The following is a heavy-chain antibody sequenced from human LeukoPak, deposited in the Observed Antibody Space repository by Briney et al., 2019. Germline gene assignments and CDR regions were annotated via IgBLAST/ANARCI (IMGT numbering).Heavy chain of an antibody. J-gene: IGHJ4*02. CDR2: IYYSGTT. V-gene: IGHV4-59*01. CDR1: GGSISGWY. Sequence: SSETLSLTCSVSGGSISGWYWSWIRQPPGKGLEWIGYIYYSGTTYYNPSLKSRVTISVGTSKNQFSLKLSSATAADTAVYYCARERSSTYDYWGQGTLVTVSA. CDR3: ARERSSTYDY.